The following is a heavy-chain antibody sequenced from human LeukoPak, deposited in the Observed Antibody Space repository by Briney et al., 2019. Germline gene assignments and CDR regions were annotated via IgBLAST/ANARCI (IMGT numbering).Heavy chain of an antibody. CDR3: GEGSSSYAFDI. J-gene: IGHJ3*02. Sequence: GASVKVSCKASGYTFTSYAMNWVRQAPGQGFEWMGWINTNTGNPTYAQGFTGRFVFSLDTSVSTAYLQISSLKAEDTAVYYCGEGSSSYAFDIWGQGTMVTVSS. D-gene: IGHD6-6*01. V-gene: IGHV7-4-1*02. CDR1: GYTFTSYA. CDR2: INTNTGNP.